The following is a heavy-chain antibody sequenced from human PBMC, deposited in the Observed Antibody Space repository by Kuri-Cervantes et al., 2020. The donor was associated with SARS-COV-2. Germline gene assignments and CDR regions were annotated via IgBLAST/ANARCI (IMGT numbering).Heavy chain of an antibody. Sequence: SQTLSLTCAVYGGSFGGYYWSWIRQPPGKGLEWIGEINHSGSTNYNPSLKSRVTISVDTSKNQFSLKLSSVTAADTAVYYCARGEGIVLVVYALAFDIWGQGTMVTVSS. CDR2: INHSGST. J-gene: IGHJ3*02. CDR1: GGSFGGYY. CDR3: ARGEGIVLVVYALAFDI. V-gene: IGHV4-34*01. D-gene: IGHD2-8*02.